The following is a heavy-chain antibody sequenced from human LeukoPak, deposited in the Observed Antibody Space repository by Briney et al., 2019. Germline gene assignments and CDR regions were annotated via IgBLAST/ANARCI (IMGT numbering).Heavy chain of an antibody. CDR2: IKHDGSEK. CDR3: ARHNWCQFDY. J-gene: IGHJ4*02. V-gene: IGHV3-7*01. Sequence: PGASLRLSCTASGFTFESFSMTWVRQAPGKGLEWVANIKHDGSEKYYVASVRGRVTVSRDNAKNTVYLQMNNLRAEDTAVYFCARHNWCQFDYWGQGTLVTASS. D-gene: IGHD4/OR15-4a*01. CDR1: GFTFESFS.